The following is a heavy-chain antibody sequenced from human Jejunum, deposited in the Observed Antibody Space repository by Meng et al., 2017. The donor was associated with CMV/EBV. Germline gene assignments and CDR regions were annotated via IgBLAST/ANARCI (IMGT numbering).Heavy chain of an antibody. V-gene: IGHV1-69*01. J-gene: IGHJ4*02. Sequence: QGQPMLSGAEVKKPGASVKVSCKASGYNFIAYYLHWVRQAPGQGLEWMGGIIAIFKTPNYAQKFQGRLTITADESTGTSYMELTSLTSEDTAVYYCARGFLNGYQPFDYWGQGTLVTVSS. D-gene: IGHD5-24*01. CDR3: ARGFLNGYQPFDY. CDR2: IIAIFKTP. CDR1: GYNFIAYY.